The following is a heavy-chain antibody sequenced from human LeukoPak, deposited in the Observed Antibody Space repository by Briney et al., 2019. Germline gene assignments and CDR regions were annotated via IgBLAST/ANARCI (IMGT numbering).Heavy chain of an antibody. CDR3: ARGLIPNYYGSGSYYNPFGY. Sequence: SVKVSCKASGGTFSSYAISWVRQAPGQGLEWMGGIIPIFGTANYAQKFQGRVTITADESTSTAYMELNSLRSEDTAVYYCARGLIPNYYGSGSYYNPFGYWGQGTLVTVSS. J-gene: IGHJ4*02. D-gene: IGHD3-10*01. CDR1: GGTFSSYA. CDR2: IIPIFGTA. V-gene: IGHV1-69*01.